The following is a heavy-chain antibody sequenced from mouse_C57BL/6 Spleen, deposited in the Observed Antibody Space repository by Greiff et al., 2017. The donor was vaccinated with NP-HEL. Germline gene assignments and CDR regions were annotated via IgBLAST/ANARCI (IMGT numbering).Heavy chain of an antibody. Sequence: EVQLQQSGPELVKPGASVKISCKASGYTFTDYYMNWVKQSHGKSLEWIGDINPNNGGTSYNQKFKGKATLTVDKSSSTAYMELRSLTSEDSAVYYCAREGILLRDPFDYWGQGTTLTVSS. J-gene: IGHJ2*01. V-gene: IGHV1-26*01. CDR1: GYTFTDYY. CDR3: AREGILLRDPFDY. CDR2: INPNNGGT. D-gene: IGHD1-1*01.